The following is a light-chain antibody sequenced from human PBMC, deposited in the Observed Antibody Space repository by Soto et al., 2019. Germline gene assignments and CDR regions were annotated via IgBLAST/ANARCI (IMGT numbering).Light chain of an antibody. CDR2: EGS. V-gene: IGLV2-23*01. CDR1: SSDVGSYNL. J-gene: IGLJ1*01. Sequence: QSVLTQPASVSGSPGQSITISCTGTSSDVGSYNLVSWYQQHPGKAPKLMIYEGSKRPSGVSNRFSGSKSGNTASLTISGLQAEDEADYYCCPYAGSSYVFGTGTKATVL. CDR3: CPYAGSSYV.